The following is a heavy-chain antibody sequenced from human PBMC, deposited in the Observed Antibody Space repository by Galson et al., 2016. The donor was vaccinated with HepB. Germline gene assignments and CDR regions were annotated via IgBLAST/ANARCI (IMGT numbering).Heavy chain of an antibody. J-gene: IGHJ5*02. Sequence: SVKVSCKASGYRFQSNGISWVRQAPGQGLEWMGWINPSKGNTDYAQKFAGRVTMTIDTSTSTVYMDLGSLTSDDTAVYYCARAGGGFCDGERCYNWFDPWGQGTLVSVSS. D-gene: IGHD2-21*01. V-gene: IGHV1-18*01. CDR2: INPSKGNT. CDR1: GYRFQSNG. CDR3: ARAGGGFCDGERCYNWFDP.